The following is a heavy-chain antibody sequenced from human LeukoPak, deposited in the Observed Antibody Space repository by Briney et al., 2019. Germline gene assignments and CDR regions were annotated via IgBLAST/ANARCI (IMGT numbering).Heavy chain of an antibody. Sequence: GASVKVSCKASGYTFTNYAMNWVRQAPGQGLEWMGWINTNTGNPTYAQGFTGRFVFSLDTSVSTAYLQISSLKAEDTAVYYCARERVATILYNWFDPWGQGTLVTVSS. CDR1: GYTFTNYA. J-gene: IGHJ5*02. CDR3: ARERVATILYNWFDP. V-gene: IGHV7-4-1*02. CDR2: INTNTGNP. D-gene: IGHD5-12*01.